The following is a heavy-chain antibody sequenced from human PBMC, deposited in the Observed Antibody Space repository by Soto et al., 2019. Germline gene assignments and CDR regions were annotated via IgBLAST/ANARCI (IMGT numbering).Heavy chain of an antibody. Sequence: PGESLKISCKGSGYSFTKYWIGWVRQMPWKGLEWMAIIYPDESDTKYSPSFQGQVTISADKSISTAYLQWSSLKASDTAMYYCARQSQQLGPSYYYYYGMDVWGQGTTVTVSS. CDR3: ARQSQQLGPSYYYYYGMDV. CDR2: IYPDESDT. D-gene: IGHD6-13*01. CDR1: GYSFTKYW. V-gene: IGHV5-51*01. J-gene: IGHJ6*02.